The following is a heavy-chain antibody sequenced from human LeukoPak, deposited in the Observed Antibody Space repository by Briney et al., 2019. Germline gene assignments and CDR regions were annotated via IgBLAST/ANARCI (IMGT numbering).Heavy chain of an antibody. CDR3: ARVVAATVTYYYDSSGYYYFDY. CDR2: IIPILGIA. CDR1: GGTFSSYA. D-gene: IGHD3-22*01. V-gene: IGHV1-69*04. Sequence: SVKVSCKASGGTFSSYAISWVRQAPGQGLEWMGRIIPILGIANYAQKFQGRVTITADESTSTAYMELSSLRSEDTAVYYCARVVAATVTYYYDSSGYYYFDYWGQGTLVTVSS. J-gene: IGHJ4*02.